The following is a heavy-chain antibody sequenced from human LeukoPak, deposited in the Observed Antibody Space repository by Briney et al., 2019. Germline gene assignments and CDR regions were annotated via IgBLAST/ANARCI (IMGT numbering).Heavy chain of an antibody. CDR2: ISYDGSNK. CDR3: AKDSYDRGGYYYYYFAY. CDR1: GFTFSSSG. V-gene: IGHV3-30*18. D-gene: IGHD3-22*01. J-gene: IGHJ4*02. Sequence: PGGSLRLSCAASGFTFSSSGMHGVRQAPGKGLEGVAVISYDGSNKYYADSVKGRFTISRDNSKNTLYLQMNSLRAGDTAVYYCAKDSYDRGGYYYYYFAYWGQGTQVTVSS.